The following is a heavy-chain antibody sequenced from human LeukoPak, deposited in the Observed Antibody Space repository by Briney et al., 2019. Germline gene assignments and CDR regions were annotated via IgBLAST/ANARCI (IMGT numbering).Heavy chain of an antibody. V-gene: IGHV1-46*01. D-gene: IGHD1-20*01. J-gene: IGHJ3*02. CDR3: ARDSPLTPIIDQDAFDI. CDR1: GYTFTSYY. Sequence: ASVKVSCKASGYTFTSYYMHRVRQAPGQGLEWMGIINPSGGSTSYAQKFQGRVTMTRDTSTSTVYMELSSLRSEDTAVYYCARDSPLTPIIDQDAFDIWGQGTMVTVSS. CDR2: INPSGGST.